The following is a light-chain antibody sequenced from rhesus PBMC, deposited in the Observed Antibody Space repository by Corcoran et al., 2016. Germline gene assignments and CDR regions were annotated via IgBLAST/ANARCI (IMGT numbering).Light chain of an antibody. CDR1: QSVSTS. CDR3: QQYDTWNT. Sequence: EIVMTQSPATLSLSPGERATLSCRASQSVSTSVAWYQQRPHQGPRLLIYGTAHRATGIPDRFIGSGSGMDFTLIISSLEVEDIGIYFCQQYDTWNTFGGGTKVEL. CDR2: GTA. V-gene: IGKV3S9*01. J-gene: IGKJ4*01.